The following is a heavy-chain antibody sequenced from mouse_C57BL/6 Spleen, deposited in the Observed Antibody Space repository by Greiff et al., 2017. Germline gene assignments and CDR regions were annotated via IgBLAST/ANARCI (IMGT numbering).Heavy chain of an antibody. D-gene: IGHD2-3*01. CDR2: IYPGSGST. CDR3: ARFGGYSGYFDV. Sequence: QVQLQQPGAELVKPGASVKMSCKASGYTFTSYWITWVKQRPGQGLEWIGDIYPGSGSTNYNEKFKSKATLTVDTSSSTAYMQVSSLTSEDSAVYYCARFGGYSGYFDVWGTGTTVTVAS. CDR1: GYTFTSYW. J-gene: IGHJ1*03. V-gene: IGHV1-55*01.